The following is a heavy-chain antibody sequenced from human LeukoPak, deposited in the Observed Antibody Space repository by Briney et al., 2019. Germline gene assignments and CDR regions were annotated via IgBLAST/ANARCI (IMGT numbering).Heavy chain of an antibody. V-gene: IGHV3-7*01. J-gene: IGHJ4*02. CDR2: IKQEGSEK. Sequence: GGSLRLSCAASGFTFSSYCMSWVRQAPGKGLEWVANIKQEGSEKYYVDSVKGLFTISRDNAKNSLYLQMNSLRAEDTDVYYCARAGAYYDFWSGYYNFDYWGQGTLVTVSS. CDR1: GFTFSSYC. D-gene: IGHD3-3*01. CDR3: ARAGAYYDFWSGYYNFDY.